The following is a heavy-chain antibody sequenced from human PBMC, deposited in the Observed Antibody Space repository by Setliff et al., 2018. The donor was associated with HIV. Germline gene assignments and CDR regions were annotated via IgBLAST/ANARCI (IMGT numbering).Heavy chain of an antibody. CDR2: MFRGGGR. J-gene: IGHJ3*01. D-gene: IGHD3-10*01. CDR1: WESKINHD. CDR3: VGVPSYYGTGILWV. Sequence: SETLSLTCSVSWESKINHDWGWIRQSPGRGLEWIGSMFRGGGRQFQPSLASRVSISGATSKNQFSLKMTSVTPADTAVYFCVGVPSYYGTGILWVWGKGTMVT. V-gene: IGHV4-59*11.